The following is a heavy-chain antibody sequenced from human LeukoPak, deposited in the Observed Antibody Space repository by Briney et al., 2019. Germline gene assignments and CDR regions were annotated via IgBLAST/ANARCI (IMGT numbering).Heavy chain of an antibody. Sequence: SETLSLTCAVYDESFRGYHWTWIRQPPGKGLEWIGGINHSGSTNYNPSLKSRVTISVDTSKNQFSLKLNSVTAADTAVYYCARPGQLGSLYYGMDVWGQGTTVTVS. D-gene: IGHD3-10*01. CDR2: INHSGST. CDR1: DESFRGYH. CDR3: ARPGQLGSLYYGMDV. V-gene: IGHV4-34*01. J-gene: IGHJ6*02.